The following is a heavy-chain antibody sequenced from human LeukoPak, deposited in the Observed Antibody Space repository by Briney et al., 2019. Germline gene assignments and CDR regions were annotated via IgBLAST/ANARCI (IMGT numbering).Heavy chain of an antibody. CDR3: ARVPQIYDYVWGSYRYFDY. V-gene: IGHV1-18*01. Sequence: GASVKVSCKASGYTFTSYGISWVRQAPGQGLEWMGWISAYNGNTNYAQKLQGRVTMATDTSTSTAYMELRSLRSDDTAVYYCARVPQIYDYVWGSYRYFDYWGQGTLVTVSS. D-gene: IGHD3-16*02. J-gene: IGHJ4*02. CDR2: ISAYNGNT. CDR1: GYTFTSYG.